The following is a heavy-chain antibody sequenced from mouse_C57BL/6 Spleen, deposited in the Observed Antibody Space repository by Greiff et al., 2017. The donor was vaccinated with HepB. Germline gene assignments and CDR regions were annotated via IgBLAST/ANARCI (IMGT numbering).Heavy chain of an antibody. V-gene: IGHV5-17*01. D-gene: IGHD1-1*01. CDR3: AKITTVVARSYAMDY. Sequence: EVKLMESGGGLVKPGGSLKLSCAASGFTFSDYGMHWVRQAPEKGLEWVAYISSGSSTIYYADTVKGRVTISRDNAKNTLFLQMTSLRSEDTAMYYCAKITTVVARSYAMDYWGQGTSVTVSS. J-gene: IGHJ4*01. CDR1: GFTFSDYG. CDR2: ISSGSSTI.